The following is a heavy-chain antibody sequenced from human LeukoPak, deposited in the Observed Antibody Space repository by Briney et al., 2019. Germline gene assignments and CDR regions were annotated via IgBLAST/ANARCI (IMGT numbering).Heavy chain of an antibody. J-gene: IGHJ5*02. CDR2: INPRGTAT. CDR3: ARDTSEGDYAWWFDP. V-gene: IGHV1-46*01. Sequence: ASVKVSCKASGYTFTSYDINWVRQAPGQGLEWMGLINPRGTATRYAESLQGRLTLTRDLSTSTDYMELSSLRSDDTAVYFCARDTSEGDYAWWFDPWGQGTLVTVAS. CDR1: GYTFTSYD. D-gene: IGHD3-16*01.